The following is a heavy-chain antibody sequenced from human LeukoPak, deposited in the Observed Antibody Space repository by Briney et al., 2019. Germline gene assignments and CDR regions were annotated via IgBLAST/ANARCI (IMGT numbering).Heavy chain of an antibody. Sequence: SETLSLTCAVYGGSFSGYYWSWIRQPPGKGLEWIGEINHSGSTNYNPSLKSRVTISVDTSKNQFSLKLSSVTAADTAVYYCARFTDSSGYGRYWGQGTLVTVSS. CDR2: INHSGST. CDR1: GGSFSGYY. V-gene: IGHV4-34*01. J-gene: IGHJ4*02. CDR3: ARFTDSSGYGRY. D-gene: IGHD3-22*01.